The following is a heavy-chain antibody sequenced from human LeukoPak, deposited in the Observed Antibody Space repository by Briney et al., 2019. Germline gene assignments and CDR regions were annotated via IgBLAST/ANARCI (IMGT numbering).Heavy chain of an antibody. Sequence: SETLSLTCTVSGGSISSASHFWNWIRQLPGKGLEWIGYVYYSGTTAYNVSFKSRVAISVDTSKNQFSLRLSSVTAADTAVYYCARGVRDTIGYYHSDFWGQGTLVTVSS. CDR1: GGSISSASHF. CDR3: ARGVRDTIGYYHSDF. V-gene: IGHV4-31*03. D-gene: IGHD3-22*01. J-gene: IGHJ4*02. CDR2: VYYSGTT.